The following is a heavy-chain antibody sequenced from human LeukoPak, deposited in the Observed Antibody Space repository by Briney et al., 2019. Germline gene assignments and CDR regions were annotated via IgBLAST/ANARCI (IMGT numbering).Heavy chain of an antibody. CDR2: INPNSGGT. Sequence: ASVKVSCKASGYTFTGYYMRWVRQAPGQGLEWMGWINPNSGGTNYAQKFQGRVTMTRDTSISTAYMELSRLRSDDTAVYYCARVSRYSSSWYSFDYWGQGTLVTVSS. J-gene: IGHJ4*02. CDR1: GYTFTGYY. V-gene: IGHV1-2*02. CDR3: ARVSRYSSSWYSFDY. D-gene: IGHD6-13*01.